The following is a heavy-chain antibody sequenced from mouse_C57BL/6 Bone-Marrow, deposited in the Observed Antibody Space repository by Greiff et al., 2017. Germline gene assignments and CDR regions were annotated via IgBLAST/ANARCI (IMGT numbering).Heavy chain of an antibody. V-gene: IGHV1-55*01. Sequence: QVQLKEPGAELVKPGASVKMSCKASGYTFTSYWITWVKQRPGQGLEWIGDIYPGSGSTNYNEKFKSKATLTVDTSSSTAYMQLSSLTSEDSAVYYCYCYYYAMDYWGQGTSVTVSS. CDR2: IYPGSGST. CDR3: YCYYYAMDY. CDR1: GYTFTSYW. J-gene: IGHJ4*01. D-gene: IGHD2-1*01.